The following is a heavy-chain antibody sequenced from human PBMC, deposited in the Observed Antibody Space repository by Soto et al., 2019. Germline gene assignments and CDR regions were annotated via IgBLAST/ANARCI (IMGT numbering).Heavy chain of an antibody. CDR2: IIPILGIA. D-gene: IGHD3-22*01. CDR1: GGTFSSYT. CDR3: ARRGPRGDSSGSGAFDI. Sequence: QVQLVQSGAEVKKPGSSVKVSCKASGGTFSSYTISWVRQAPGQGLEWMGRIIPILGIANYAQKFQGRVTITADKSTSTAYMELSSLRSEDTAVYYCARRGPRGDSSGSGAFDIWGQGTMVTVSS. V-gene: IGHV1-69*02. J-gene: IGHJ3*02.